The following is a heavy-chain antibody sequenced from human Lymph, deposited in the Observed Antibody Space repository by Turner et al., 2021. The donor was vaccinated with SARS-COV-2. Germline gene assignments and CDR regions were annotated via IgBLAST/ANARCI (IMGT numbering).Heavy chain of an antibody. CDR1: GYTLTELS. J-gene: IGHJ6*02. Sequence: QVQLVQSGAEVQKPGASMKVSCKVSGYTLTELSMHWVRQAPGKGLEWVGGFDPEDGETIYAQKYQGRVTMTEDTSTDTAYMELRSLRSEDTAVYYCATVLCSGGSCYYYGMDVWGQGTTVTVSS. D-gene: IGHD2-15*01. CDR3: ATVLCSGGSCYYYGMDV. CDR2: FDPEDGET. V-gene: IGHV1-24*01.